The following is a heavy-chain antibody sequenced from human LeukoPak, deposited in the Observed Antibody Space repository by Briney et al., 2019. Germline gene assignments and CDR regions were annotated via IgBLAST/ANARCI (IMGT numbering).Heavy chain of an antibody. CDR1: GFTFSDYY. CDR3: ARGGRFGNSPTAFDY. Sequence: GGSLRLSCVASGFTFSDYYMSWIRQAPGKGLEWISYISSTGTTIYYADSVKGRFTISRDNAKNSLYLQMNSLRAEDTAVYYCARGGRFGNSPTAFDYWGQGTLVTVSS. V-gene: IGHV3-11*04. D-gene: IGHD4-23*01. J-gene: IGHJ4*02. CDR2: ISSTGTTI.